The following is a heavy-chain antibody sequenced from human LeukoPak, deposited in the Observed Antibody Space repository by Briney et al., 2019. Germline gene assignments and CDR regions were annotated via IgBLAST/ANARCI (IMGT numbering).Heavy chain of an antibody. Sequence: GGSLRLSCAASGFTFSSYAMSWVRQAPGKGLVWVSRISGDEIWTSYADSVKGRFIISRDNAKNTVYLQMSSLRTEDTAVYYCARDPVGGSTIFDYWGQGTLVTVPS. CDR2: ISGDEIWT. J-gene: IGHJ4*02. CDR3: ARDPVGGSTIFDY. V-gene: IGHV3-74*01. D-gene: IGHD1-26*01. CDR1: GFTFSSYA.